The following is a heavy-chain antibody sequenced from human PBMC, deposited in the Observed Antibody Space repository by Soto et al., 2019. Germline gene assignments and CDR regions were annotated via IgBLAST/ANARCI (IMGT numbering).Heavy chain of an antibody. CDR3: GRKEGGGVVITPYYSYHGMAV. Sequence: QVQLVESGGGVVQSGRSLRLACAASGFTFSSYSIHWVRQAPGKGLDWVAVISFDGNSKYYADSVKGRFTISRDDSKKRLYLKRNGWRAENTAVYYCGRKEGGGVVITPYYSYHGMAVWGQGPTVAVSS. V-gene: IGHV3-30-3*01. CDR2: ISFDGNSK. J-gene: IGHJ6*02. CDR1: GFTFSSYS. D-gene: IGHD3-22*01.